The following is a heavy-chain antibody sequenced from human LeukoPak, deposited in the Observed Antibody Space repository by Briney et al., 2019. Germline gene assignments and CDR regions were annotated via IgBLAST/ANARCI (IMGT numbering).Heavy chain of an antibody. CDR1: DGSISSGSYY. CDR3: ARGGSRFGELFPMPNWFDP. D-gene: IGHD3-10*01. CDR2: IYTSGST. J-gene: IGHJ5*02. Sequence: SQTLSLACTVSDGSISSGSYYWSWIRQRAGKGLEWSGRIYTSGSTNYNPSLKSRVTISVDTSKNQFSLKLSSVTAADTAVYYCARGGSRFGELFPMPNWFDPWGQGTLVTVSS. V-gene: IGHV4-61*02.